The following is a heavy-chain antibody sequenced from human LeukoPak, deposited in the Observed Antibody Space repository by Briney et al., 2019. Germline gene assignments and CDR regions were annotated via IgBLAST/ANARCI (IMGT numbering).Heavy chain of an antibody. Sequence: GGTLRLSCAASGFTFSSYGMSWVRQAPGKGLEWVSAISGSGGSTYYADSVKGRFTISRDNSKNTLYLQMNSLRAEDTAVYYCAKSPVTSSDYYYYYMDVWGKGTTVTISS. CDR1: GFTFSSYG. D-gene: IGHD6-6*01. CDR3: AKSPVTSSDYYYYYMDV. J-gene: IGHJ6*03. V-gene: IGHV3-23*01. CDR2: ISGSGGST.